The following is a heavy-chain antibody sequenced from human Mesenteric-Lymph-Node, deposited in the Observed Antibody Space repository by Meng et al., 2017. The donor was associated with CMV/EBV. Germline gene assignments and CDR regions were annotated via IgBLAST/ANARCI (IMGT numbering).Heavy chain of an antibody. V-gene: IGHV3-30*04. CDR1: GFTFSSYA. D-gene: IGHD5-12*01. CDR2: ISYDGSNK. Sequence: GGSLRLSCAASGFTFSSYAMHWVRQAPGKGLEWVAVISYDGSNKYYADSVKGRFTISRDNSKNTLYMQMNSLRAEDTAVYYCAKDSGYGWGNYFDYWGQGTLVTVSS. CDR3: AKDSGYGWGNYFDY. J-gene: IGHJ4*02.